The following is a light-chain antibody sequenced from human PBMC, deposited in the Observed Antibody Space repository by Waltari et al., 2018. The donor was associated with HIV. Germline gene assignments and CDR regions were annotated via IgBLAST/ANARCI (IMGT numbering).Light chain of an antibody. V-gene: IGLV2-14*01. CDR1: DTDHYD. CDR2: EVV. CDR3: TSYISSAIPV. Sequence: QSALTQPASVSGSPGPSITISCTGTDTDHYDVSWYQHRPGHAPKGIIFEVVNRPSGVSKRFSGSRSGNTASLTISGRLAEDEADYFCTSYISSAIPVFGGGTKVTVL. J-gene: IGLJ2*01.